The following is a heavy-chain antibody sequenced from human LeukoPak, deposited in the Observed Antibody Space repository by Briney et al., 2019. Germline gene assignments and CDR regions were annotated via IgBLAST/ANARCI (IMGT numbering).Heavy chain of an antibody. CDR3: ARQGGDYYDSSGYGELAFDI. Sequence: SETLSLTCAVYGGSFSGYYWSWIRQPPGKGLEWIGYIYYSGSTNYNPSLKSRVTISVDTSKNQFSLKLSSVTAADTAVYYCARQGGDYYDSSGYGELAFDIWGQGTMVTVSS. D-gene: IGHD3-22*01. CDR2: IYYSGST. CDR1: GGSFSGYY. V-gene: IGHV4-59*01. J-gene: IGHJ3*02.